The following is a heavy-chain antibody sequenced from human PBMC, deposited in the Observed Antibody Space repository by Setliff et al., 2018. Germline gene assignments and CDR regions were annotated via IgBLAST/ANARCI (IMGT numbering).Heavy chain of an antibody. CDR2: IQKSGST. D-gene: IGHD3-3*01. CDR1: GGSISR. Sequence: SETLSLTCTVSGGSISRRSRDPPGKGLESIGYIQKSGSTNYNPSLMSRVSISVDTSKNQFSLKLRSVTAADTAVYYCARLSWNGLRYYGLDVWGQGTTVTVSS. J-gene: IGHJ6*02. V-gene: IGHV4-59*01. CDR3: ARLSWNGLRYYGLDV.